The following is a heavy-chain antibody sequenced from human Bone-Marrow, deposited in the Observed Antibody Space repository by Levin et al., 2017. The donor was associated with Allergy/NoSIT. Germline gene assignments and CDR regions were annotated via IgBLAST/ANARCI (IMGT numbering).Heavy chain of an antibody. Sequence: PSETLSLTCSVSGGSISSGRYYFTWVRQSAGKGLEWIGRIYTTGSTNYNPSLESRVTISRDTFKKEVYLTLSSMTAADTAVYYCARDRLASLYYYSMDVWGRGTTVIVSS. V-gene: IGHV4-61*02. CDR1: GGSISSGRYY. J-gene: IGHJ6*03. CDR2: IYTTGST. CDR3: ARDRLASLYYYSMDV.